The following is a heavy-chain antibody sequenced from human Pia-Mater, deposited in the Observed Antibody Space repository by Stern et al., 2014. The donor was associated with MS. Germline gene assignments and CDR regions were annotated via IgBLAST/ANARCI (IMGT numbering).Heavy chain of an antibody. CDR1: GGSISSSSYY. D-gene: IGHD5-18*01. CDR3: DGYASWVDY. Sequence: QVQLQESGPGLVKPSETLSLTCTVSGGSISSSSYYWGWIRQPPGKGLEWIGSIYYSGSTYYNPYLKSRVTISVDKSKNQFSLKLSSVTAADTAVYYCDGYASWVDYWGQGTLVTVSS. J-gene: IGHJ4*02. CDR2: IYYSGST. V-gene: IGHV4-39*01.